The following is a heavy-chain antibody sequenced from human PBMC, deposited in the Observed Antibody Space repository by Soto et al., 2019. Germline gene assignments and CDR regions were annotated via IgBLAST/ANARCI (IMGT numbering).Heavy chain of an antibody. CDR2: IIPIFATA. J-gene: IGHJ3*02. D-gene: IGHD2-2*01. Sequence: QVQLVQSGAEVKKPGSSVKVSCKTSGVTFSNYAINWVRQAPGQGLEWMGGIIPIFATANYAQKFQGRVTIIADESTITVYMEMSSLRSEDTAVYYCAHFSVGGPARSGAFDIWGQGTMVTVSS. CDR1: GVTFSNYA. CDR3: AHFSVGGPARSGAFDI. V-gene: IGHV1-69*01.